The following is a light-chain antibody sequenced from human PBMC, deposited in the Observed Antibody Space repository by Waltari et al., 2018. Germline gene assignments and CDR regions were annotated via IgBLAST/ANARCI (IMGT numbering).Light chain of an antibody. Sequence: DIVMTQSPDSLAVSLRERATIHCKSSQSVLYSSNNKNYLAWYQQKPGQPPKLLIHWASTRESGVPDRFSGSGSWTDFTLTISSLQAEDVAVYYCQQYYNNPPTFGGGTKVEIK. CDR3: QQYYNNPPT. J-gene: IGKJ4*01. V-gene: IGKV4-1*01. CDR1: QSVLYSSNNKNY. CDR2: WAS.